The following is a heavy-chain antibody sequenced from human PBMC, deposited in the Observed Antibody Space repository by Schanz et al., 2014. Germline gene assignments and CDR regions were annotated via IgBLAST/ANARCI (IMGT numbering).Heavy chain of an antibody. CDR3: VRELSGGTFDY. CDR2: INPDSGGT. Sequence: QVQLVQSGAEVRKPGSSVRVSCKASGGTFTSYAFSWVRQAPGQGLEWMGWINPDSGGTNYAQKFQGRVTMTRDTSSTTAYMELNSLRSDDTAVYYCVRELSGGTFDYWGQGALVTVSS. V-gene: IGHV1-2*02. CDR1: GGTFTSYA. J-gene: IGHJ4*02. D-gene: IGHD1-1*01.